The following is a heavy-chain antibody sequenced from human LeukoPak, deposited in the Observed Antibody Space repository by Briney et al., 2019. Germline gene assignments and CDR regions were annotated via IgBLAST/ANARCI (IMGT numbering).Heavy chain of an antibody. CDR3: VIQAEGYDYVWGSYRYTGEYYFDY. CDR2: ISSNGGST. J-gene: IGHJ4*02. CDR1: GFTFSRYA. V-gene: IGHV3-64D*09. Sequence: PGGSLRLSCSASGFTFSRYAMHWVRQAPGKGLEYVSAISSNGGSTYYADSVKGRFTISRDNSKNTLYLQMSSLRAEDTAVYYCVIQAEGYDYVWGSYRYTGEYYFDYWGQGTLVTVSS. D-gene: IGHD3-16*02.